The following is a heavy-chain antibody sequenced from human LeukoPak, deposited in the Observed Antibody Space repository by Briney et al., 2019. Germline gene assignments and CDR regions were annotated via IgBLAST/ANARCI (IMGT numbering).Heavy chain of an antibody. CDR3: MNPIHNGSGR. V-gene: IGHV3-64D*06. CDR1: GFSFSSYV. J-gene: IGHJ4*02. D-gene: IGHD3-10*01. Sequence: GGSLRLSCSVSGFSFSSYVLHWVRQAPGKGLESVSGISQNGDNTYYADSVKGRFTISKDNSENMLYLQMNSLRPEDTAVYYCMNPIHNGSGRWGQGTLVTVSS. CDR2: ISQNGDNT.